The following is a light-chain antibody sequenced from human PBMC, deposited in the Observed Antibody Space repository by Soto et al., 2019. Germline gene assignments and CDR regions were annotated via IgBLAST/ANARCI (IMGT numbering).Light chain of an antibody. V-gene: IGLV2-11*01. J-gene: IGLJ1*01. Sequence: QSVLTQPRSVSGSPGQSVTISCTGASSDVGAYNYVSWYQQYPGKAPKFLIYDVNKQPSGVPDRFSGSKSGNTASLTISGLQAEDEAEYYCCSYAGTYSYVLGTGTKVTVL. CDR3: CSYAGTYSYV. CDR1: SSDVGAYNY. CDR2: DVN.